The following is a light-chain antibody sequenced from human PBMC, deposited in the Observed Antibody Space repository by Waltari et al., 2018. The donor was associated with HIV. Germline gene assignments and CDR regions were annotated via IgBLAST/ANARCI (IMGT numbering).Light chain of an antibody. J-gene: IGKJ1*01. CDR2: GAS. V-gene: IGKV3-20*01. CDR1: QNINRNY. CDR3: QQYGTSPWT. Sequence: EIVLTQSPGALSLSPGERAILSCRARQNINRNYFGWYQQKPGQATRLLIHGASSRATGIADRFNGSGSGTDFTLTIGRLEVEDFAVYFCQQYGTSPWTFGQGTKVEIK.